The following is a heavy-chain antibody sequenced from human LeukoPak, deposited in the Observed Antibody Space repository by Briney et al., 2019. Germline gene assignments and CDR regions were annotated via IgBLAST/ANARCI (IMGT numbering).Heavy chain of an antibody. J-gene: IGHJ4*02. CDR1: GFTFSSYS. V-gene: IGHV3-48*04. D-gene: IGHD3-22*01. Sequence: GGSLRLSCAASGFTFSSYSIGWVRQAPGKGLEWLSYISGSSSTIYYADSVKGRFTISRDNAKNSVYLQMNSLRAEDTAVYYCARVWSSGYTKDYWGQGTLVTVSP. CDR3: ARVWSSGYTKDY. CDR2: ISGSSSTI.